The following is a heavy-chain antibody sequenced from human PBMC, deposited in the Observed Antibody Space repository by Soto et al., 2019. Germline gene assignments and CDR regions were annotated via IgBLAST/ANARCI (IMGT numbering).Heavy chain of an antibody. CDR2: ISGSGGST. D-gene: IGHD3-10*01. CDR3: AKDHLDGSGCYYY. V-gene: IGHV3-23*01. CDR1: GFTFSSYA. J-gene: IGHJ4*02. Sequence: EVQLLESGGGLVQPGGSLRLSCAASGFTFSSYAMIWVRQAPGKGLEWVSAISGSGGSTYYADSVKGRFTISRDNSKNTLYLQMKSLRAEDTAVYYCAKDHLDGSGCYYYWGQGTLVTVSS.